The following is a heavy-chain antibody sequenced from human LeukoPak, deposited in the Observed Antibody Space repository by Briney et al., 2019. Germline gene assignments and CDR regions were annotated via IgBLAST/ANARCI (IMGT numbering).Heavy chain of an antibody. D-gene: IGHD2-2*01. CDR1: GHTFRSYY. V-gene: IGHV1-2*02. CDR3: ARDSSHQLPAKDFDY. CDR2: INPNSGGT. Sequence: ASVKVSCKHSGHTFRSYYIHWVRQAPGQGLEWMGWINPNSGGTNYAQKFQGRVTMTRDTSISTAYMELSRLRSDDTAVYYCARDSSHQLPAKDFDYWGQGNLVTVSS. J-gene: IGHJ4*02.